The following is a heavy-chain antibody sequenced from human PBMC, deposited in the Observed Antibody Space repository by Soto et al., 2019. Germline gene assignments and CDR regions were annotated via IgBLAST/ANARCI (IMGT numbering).Heavy chain of an antibody. CDR2: ISSSSSTI. V-gene: IGHV3-48*02. CDR3: GRDYYGSGSYYNEAYYHGMDV. D-gene: IGHD3-10*01. J-gene: IGHJ6*02. Sequence: EVQLVESGGGLVQPGGSLRLSRAASGFTFRSYSMNWVRQAPGKGLEWVSYISSSSSTIYYADSVKGRFTISRDTAKNSLYLQMNSLRDEDTAVYYCGRDYYGSGSYYNEAYYHGMDVWGQGTTVTVSS. CDR1: GFTFRSYS.